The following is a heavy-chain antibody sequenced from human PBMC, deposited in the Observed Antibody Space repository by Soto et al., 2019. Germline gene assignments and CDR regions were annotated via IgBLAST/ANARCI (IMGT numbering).Heavy chain of an antibody. Sequence: SETLSLTCTVAGDFVSSGNNYWSWIRQTPGKGLEWIGYISSGGNTNYNPSLWSRVTISSSTSKNEISLRLNSVTAADTAVYYCVRGVYYWGQGILVTVSS. J-gene: IGHJ4*02. V-gene: IGHV4-61*01. CDR3: VRGVYY. CDR1: GDFVSSGNNY. D-gene: IGHD6-13*01. CDR2: ISSGGNT.